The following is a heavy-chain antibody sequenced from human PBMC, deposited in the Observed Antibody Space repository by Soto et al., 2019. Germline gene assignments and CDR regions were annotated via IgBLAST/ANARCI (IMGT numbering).Heavy chain of an antibody. CDR3: ARAYLAAAAHQLFDY. CDR1: GGSISSSNW. Sequence: SETLSLTCAVSGGSISSSNWWSWVRQPPGKGLEWIGEIYHSGSTNYNPSLKSRVTISVDKSKNQFSLKLSSVTAADTAVYYCARAYLAAAAHQLFDYWGQGTLVTVSS. CDR2: IYHSGST. D-gene: IGHD6-13*01. V-gene: IGHV4-4*02. J-gene: IGHJ4*02.